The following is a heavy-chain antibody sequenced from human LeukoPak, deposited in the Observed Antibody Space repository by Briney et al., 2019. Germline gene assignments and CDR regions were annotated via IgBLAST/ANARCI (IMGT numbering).Heavy chain of an antibody. Sequence: GGSLRLSCAASGFPFSSYSMNWVRQDPGKGLEWVSSIYSSGTYIYYPDSVKGRFTISRDKAKNSLYLQMNSLRAEDTAVYYCARSRTGPNWFDPWGQGTLVTVSS. D-gene: IGHD1-14*01. J-gene: IGHJ5*02. CDR3: ARSRTGPNWFDP. CDR1: GFPFSSYS. V-gene: IGHV3-21*01. CDR2: IYSSGTYI.